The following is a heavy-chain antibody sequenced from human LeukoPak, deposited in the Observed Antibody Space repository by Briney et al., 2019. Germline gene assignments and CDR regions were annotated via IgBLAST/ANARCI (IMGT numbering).Heavy chain of an antibody. CDR2: ISISGGTT. Sequence: GGSLRLSCATFGFTFSSYGMTWVRQAPGKGLEWVSTISISGGTTYYADSVKGRSSISRDNSRSTVYLQLNSLRAEDTAVYYCAKGAPLDSWGQGTLVTVSS. V-gene: IGHV3-23*01. CDR1: GFTFSSYG. CDR3: AKGAPLDS. J-gene: IGHJ4*02.